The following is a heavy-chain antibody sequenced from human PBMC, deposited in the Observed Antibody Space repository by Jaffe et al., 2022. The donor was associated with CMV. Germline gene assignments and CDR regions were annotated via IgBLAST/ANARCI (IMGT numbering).Heavy chain of an antibody. D-gene: IGHD4-17*01. CDR1: GFTFSSYG. Sequence: QVQLVESGGGVVQPGRSLRLSCAASGFTFSSYGMHWVRQAPGKGLEWVAVISYDGSNKYYADSVKGRFTISRDNSKNTLYLQMNSLRAEDTAVYYCAKDFTDYGDYALESDYWGQGTLVTVSS. J-gene: IGHJ4*02. V-gene: IGHV3-30*18. CDR3: AKDFTDYGDYALESDY. CDR2: ISYDGSNK.